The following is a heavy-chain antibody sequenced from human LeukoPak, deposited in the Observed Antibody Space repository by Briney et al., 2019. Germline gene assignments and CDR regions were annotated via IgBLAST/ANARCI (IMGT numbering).Heavy chain of an antibody. D-gene: IGHD4-17*01. V-gene: IGHV3-9*01. CDR1: GFTFDDYA. J-gene: IGHJ2*01. CDR2: TSWNSGRI. CDR3: AKDGDYGDYNYWYFDL. Sequence: PGGSLRLSCAASGFTFDDYAMHGVRQAPGEGLEWGSGTSWNSGRIVYADSVKGRFTISRDNPKTSLYLQMNSMSAEDTALYYCAKDGDYGDYNYWYFDLWGRGTLVTVSS.